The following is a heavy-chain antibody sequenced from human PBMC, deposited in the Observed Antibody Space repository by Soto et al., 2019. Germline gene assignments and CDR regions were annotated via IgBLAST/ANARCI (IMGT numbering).Heavy chain of an antibody. CDR3: ARTGWPQSSYYFDY. D-gene: IGHD3-16*01. CDR2: ISWNSGRI. CDR1: GFTFDDFA. Sequence: EVQLVESGGGSVQPGRSLRLSCAASGFTFDDFAMHWVRQAPGKGLEWVSGISWNSGRITYADSVKGRFITSRDNAKNSLSLQMNSLTADDSAVYYCARTGWPQSSYYFDYWGQGTLVTVSS. J-gene: IGHJ4*02. V-gene: IGHV3-9*01.